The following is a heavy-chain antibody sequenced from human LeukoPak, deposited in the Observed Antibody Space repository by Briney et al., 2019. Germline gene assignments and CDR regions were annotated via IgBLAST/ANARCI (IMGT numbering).Heavy chain of an antibody. CDR3: ARDGGDYGSGSYYAY. V-gene: IGHV3-23*01. CDR1: GFTFNIHG. Sequence: GGSLRLSCAASGFTFNIHGMNWVRQAPGKGLEWVSGISPSGDILYYADSVKGQFTISRDNSKNTVYLQMDSLRAEDTAVYYCARDGGDYGSGSYYAYWGQGTLVTVSS. D-gene: IGHD3-10*01. J-gene: IGHJ4*02. CDR2: ISPSGDIL.